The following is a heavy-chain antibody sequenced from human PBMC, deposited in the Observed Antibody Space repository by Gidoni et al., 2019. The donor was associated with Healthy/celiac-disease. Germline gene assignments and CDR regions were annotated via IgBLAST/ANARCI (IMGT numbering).Heavy chain of an antibody. CDR1: GGSISSYY. CDR3: ARHVASDYYDSSGPFDY. J-gene: IGHJ4*02. Sequence: QVQLQESGPGLVKPSETLSLTCTVSGGSISSYYWSWIRQPPGKGLEWIGYIYYSGSTNYNPSLKSRVTISVDTSKNQFSLKLRSVTAADTAVYYCARHVASDYYDSSGPFDYWGQGTLVTVSS. V-gene: IGHV4-59*08. D-gene: IGHD3-22*01. CDR2: IYYSGST.